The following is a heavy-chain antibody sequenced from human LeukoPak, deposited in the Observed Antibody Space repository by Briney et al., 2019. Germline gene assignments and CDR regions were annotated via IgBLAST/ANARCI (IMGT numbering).Heavy chain of an antibody. CDR1: GGSISSSSYY. D-gene: IGHD1-1*01. CDR3: AKCTRGYYYYYMDV. Sequence: SETLSLTCTVSGGSISSSSYYWGWIRQPPGKGLEWIGSIYYSGSTYYNPSLKSRVTISVDTSKNQFSLKLSSVTAADTAVYYCAKCTRGYYYYYMDVWGKGTTVTVSS. CDR2: IYYSGST. J-gene: IGHJ6*03. V-gene: IGHV4-39*07.